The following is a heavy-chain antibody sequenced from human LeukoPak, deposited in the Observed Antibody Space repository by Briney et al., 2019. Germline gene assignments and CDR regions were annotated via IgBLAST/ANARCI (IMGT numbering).Heavy chain of an antibody. CDR1: GYTFTGYY. J-gene: IGHJ6*03. Sequence: GASVKVSCKASGYTFTGYYMHWVRQAPGQGLEWMGWINPNSGGTNYAQKFQGRVTMTRDTSISTAYMELSSLRSEDTAVYYCAREGGIAAREMGDYYYYMDVWGKGTTVTVSS. V-gene: IGHV1-2*02. CDR2: INPNSGGT. D-gene: IGHD6-6*01. CDR3: AREGGIAAREMGDYYYYMDV.